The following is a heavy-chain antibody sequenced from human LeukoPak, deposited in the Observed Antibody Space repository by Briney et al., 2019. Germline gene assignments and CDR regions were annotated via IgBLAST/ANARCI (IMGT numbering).Heavy chain of an antibody. V-gene: IGHV4-39*01. J-gene: IGHJ3*02. D-gene: IGHD5-12*01. CDR2: IYYSGST. CDR1: GGSISSSSYY. CDR3: VRIGYAAFDI. Sequence: SETLSLTCTVSGGSISSSSYYWGWIRQPPGKGLEWIGSIYYSGSTYYNPSLKSRVTISVDTSKNQFSLKLSSVTAADTAVYYCVRIGYAAFDIWGQGTMVTVSS.